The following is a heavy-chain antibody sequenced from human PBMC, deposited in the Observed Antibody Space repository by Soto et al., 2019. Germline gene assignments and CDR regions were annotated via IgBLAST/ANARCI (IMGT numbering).Heavy chain of an antibody. CDR3: AKELVAVAGTGCHY. J-gene: IGHJ4*02. Sequence: EVQLLESGGGLVHPGGSLRLSCAASGFTFSSYAMSWVRQAPGKGLEWVSVISGSGNSPHYADSVKGRFTISRDNSKNTLSLQMNSLRAEDTAVYYCAKELVAVAGTGCHYWGQGTLVTVSS. CDR2: ISGSGNSP. D-gene: IGHD6-19*01. V-gene: IGHV3-23*01. CDR1: GFTFSSYA.